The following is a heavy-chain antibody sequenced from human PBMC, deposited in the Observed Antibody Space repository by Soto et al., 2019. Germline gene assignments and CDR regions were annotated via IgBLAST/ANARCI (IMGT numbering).Heavy chain of an antibody. V-gene: IGHV3-33*01. J-gene: IGHJ6*02. CDR1: GFTFSSYG. Sequence: QVQLVESGGGVVQPGRSLRLSCAASGFTFSSYGMHWVRQAPGKGLEWVAVIWYDGSNKYYADSVKGRFTISRDNSKNTLYLQMNSLRAEDTAVYYCARYPSTSSFYYYYGMDVWGQGTTVTVSS. CDR2: IWYDGSNK. D-gene: IGHD2-2*01. CDR3: ARYPSTSSFYYYYGMDV.